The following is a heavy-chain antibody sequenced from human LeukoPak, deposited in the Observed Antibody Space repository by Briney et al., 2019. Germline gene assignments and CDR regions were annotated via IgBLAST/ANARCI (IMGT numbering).Heavy chain of an antibody. J-gene: IGHJ3*02. D-gene: IGHD3-16*01. CDR2: ILNDGSQE. CDR1: GFTFSSYG. CDR3: ARDDALGDNALDI. Sequence: PGGSLRLSCATSGFTFSSYGLHWVRQAPGKGLEWVAVILNDGSQENNADSVKGRFSISRDKSKITLFLQMNSLRAEDTAVYYCARDDALGDNALDIWGEGTMVTVSS. V-gene: IGHV3-33*01.